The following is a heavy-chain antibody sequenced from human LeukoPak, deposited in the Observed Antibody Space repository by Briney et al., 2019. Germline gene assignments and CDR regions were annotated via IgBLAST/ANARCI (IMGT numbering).Heavy chain of an antibody. V-gene: IGHV3-53*01. CDR2: IYSDNT. CDR1: GFTVSSNS. D-gene: IGHD2-15*01. CDR3: TREQDREAAATVIGDS. Sequence: GGSLRLSCTVSGFTVSSNSMSWVRQAPGKGLEWVSFIYSDNTHYSDSVKGRFTISRDNAKNSLYLQMNSLRAEDTAVYYCTREQDREAAATVIGDSWGQGTLVTVSS. J-gene: IGHJ4*02.